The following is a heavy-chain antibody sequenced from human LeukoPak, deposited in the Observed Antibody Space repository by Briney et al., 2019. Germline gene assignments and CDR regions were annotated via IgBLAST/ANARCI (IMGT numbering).Heavy chain of an antibody. J-gene: IGHJ4*02. CDR2: IYTSGST. V-gene: IGHV4-4*07. CDR3: ARHKGSYDSSGYSFYYFDY. D-gene: IGHD3-22*01. CDR1: GGSISSYY. Sequence: PSETLSLTCTVSGGSISSYYWSWIRQPAGKGLEWIGRIYTSGSTNYNPSLKSRVTMSVDTSKNQFSLKLSSVTAADTAVYYCARHKGSYDSSGYSFYYFDYWGQGTLVTVSS.